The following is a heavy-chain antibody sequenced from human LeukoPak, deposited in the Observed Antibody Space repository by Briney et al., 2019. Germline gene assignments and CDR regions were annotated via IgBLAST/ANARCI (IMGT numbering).Heavy chain of an antibody. D-gene: IGHD2-21*01. J-gene: IGHJ6*03. Sequence: GASVKVSCKASGYTFTGYYMHWVRQAPGQGLEWMGWINPNSGGTNYAQKFQGRVTMTRDTSISTAYMELSRLRSADTAVYYCARAQNCGGDCYLPYYYYYYMDVWGKGTTVTVSS. CDR3: ARAQNCGGDCYLPYYYYYYMDV. CDR1: GYTFTGYY. CDR2: INPNSGGT. V-gene: IGHV1-2*02.